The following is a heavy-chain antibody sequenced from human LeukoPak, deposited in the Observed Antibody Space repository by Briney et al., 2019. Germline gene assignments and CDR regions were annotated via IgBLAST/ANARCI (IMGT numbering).Heavy chain of an antibody. D-gene: IGHD3-22*01. CDR2: IDPNSGDT. V-gene: IGHV1-2*02. CDR1: RYTFTGYF. CDR3: ARSGSTGYALDY. Sequence: ASVKVSCTAFRYTFTGYFIHWVRQAPGQGLEWMGCIDPNSGDTKYAQKFQGRVSMPRDTSTRTAYMELSRLRSDDTAVYFCARSGSTGYALDYWGQGTLVTVSS. J-gene: IGHJ4*02.